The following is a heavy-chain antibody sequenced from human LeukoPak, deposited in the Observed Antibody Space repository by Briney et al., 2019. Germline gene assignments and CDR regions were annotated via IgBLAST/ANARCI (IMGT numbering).Heavy chain of an antibody. V-gene: IGHV3-9*01. J-gene: IGHJ4*02. CDR3: ARGTKRYCSGGSCYSAYFDY. Sequence: PGGSLRLSCAASGFTFDDYAMHWVRQAPGKGLEWVSGISWNSGSIGYADSVKGRFTISRDNAKNSLYLQMNSLRAEDTAVYYCARGTKRYCSGGSCYSAYFDYWGQGTLVTVSS. CDR2: ISWNSGSI. D-gene: IGHD2-15*01. CDR1: GFTFDDYA.